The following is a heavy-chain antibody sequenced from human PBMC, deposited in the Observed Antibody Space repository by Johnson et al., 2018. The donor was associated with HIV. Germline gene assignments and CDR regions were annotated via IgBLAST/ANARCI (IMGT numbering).Heavy chain of an antibody. CDR2: IRYDGSNK. CDR1: GFTFSSYG. Sequence: QVQLVESGGGVVQPGGSLRLSCAASGFTFSSYGMHWVRQAPGKGLEWVAFIRYDGSNKYYADSVKGRFTISRDNSKNTLYLQMNSLRAEDTAVYYCAREGGYSGYEGVGHTNDAFDIWGQGTMVTVSS. CDR3: AREGGYSGYEGVGHTNDAFDI. J-gene: IGHJ3*02. D-gene: IGHD5-12*01. V-gene: IGHV3-30*02.